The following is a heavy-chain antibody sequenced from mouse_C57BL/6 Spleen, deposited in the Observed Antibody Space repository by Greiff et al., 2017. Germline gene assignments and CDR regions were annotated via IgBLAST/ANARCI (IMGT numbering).Heavy chain of an antibody. V-gene: IGHV14-4*01. D-gene: IGHD1-1*01. J-gene: IGHJ2*01. Sequence: EVQLQQSGAELVRPGASVKLSCTASGFNIKDDYMHWVKQRPEQGLEWIGWIDPENGDTEYASKFQGKATITADTSSNTAYLQLSSLTSEDTAVYYCTTDYGSSSFDYWGKGTTLTVSS. CDR3: TTDYGSSSFDY. CDR2: IDPENGDT. CDR1: GFNIKDDY.